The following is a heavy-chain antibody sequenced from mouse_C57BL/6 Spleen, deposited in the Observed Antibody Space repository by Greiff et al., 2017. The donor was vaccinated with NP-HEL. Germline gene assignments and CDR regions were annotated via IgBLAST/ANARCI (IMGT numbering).Heavy chain of an antibody. CDR2: IDPSDSYT. CDR1: GYTFTSYW. J-gene: IGHJ1*03. CDR3: ARGITTVVALYWYFDV. D-gene: IGHD1-1*01. Sequence: QVQLQQPGAELVRPGTSVKLSCKASGYTFTSYWMHWVKQRPGQGLEWIGVIDPSDSYTNYNQKFKGKATLTVDTSSSTAYMQLSSLTSEDSAVYYCARGITTVVALYWYFDVWGTGTTVTVSS. V-gene: IGHV1-59*01.